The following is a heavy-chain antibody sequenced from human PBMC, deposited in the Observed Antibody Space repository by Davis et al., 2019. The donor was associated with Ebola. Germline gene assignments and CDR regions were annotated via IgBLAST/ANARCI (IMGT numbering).Heavy chain of an antibody. CDR2: MYYSGGT. J-gene: IGHJ4*02. CDR1: GGSISGYY. CDR3: AGGLWNSGTYYPPPFHY. Sequence: SETLSLTCTLSGGSISGYYLTWIRQPPGKGLEWIGYMYYSGGTNYNPSLKSRVTISADTSKNQVDLKLSSVTAADTAVYYCAGGLWNSGTYYPPPFHYWGQGALVPVSS. V-gene: IGHV4-59*12. D-gene: IGHD3-22*01.